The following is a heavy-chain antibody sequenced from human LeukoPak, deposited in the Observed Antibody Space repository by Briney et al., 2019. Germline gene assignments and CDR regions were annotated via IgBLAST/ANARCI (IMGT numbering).Heavy chain of an antibody. D-gene: IGHD5-24*01. CDR3: AGERFRDGYPN. J-gene: IGHJ4*02. CDR1: GFTFSNYA. V-gene: IGHV3-23*01. CDR2: TSGSGHNT. Sequence: PGGSLRLSCAASGFTFSNYAITWIRQAPGKGLEWVSSTSGSGHNTYYADSVQGRFTISRDNSKNTLYLQMNSLRAEDTAVYYCAGERFRDGYPNWGQGTLVTVSS.